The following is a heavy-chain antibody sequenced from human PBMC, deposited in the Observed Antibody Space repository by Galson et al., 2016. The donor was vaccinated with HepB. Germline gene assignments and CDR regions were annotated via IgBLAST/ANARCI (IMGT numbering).Heavy chain of an antibody. V-gene: IGHV3-64D*06. Sequence: SLRLSCAASGLIFRDYTVHWVRQAPGKRLEYVSSISSDASYTDYADSVKGRFTISRDNSKNTLYLQMSRPRAEDTAVYYCVKDRVRDGHPNIDYWGQGTLVTVSS. CDR1: GLIFRDYT. J-gene: IGHJ4*02. CDR2: ISSDASYT. CDR3: VKDRVRDGHPNIDY. D-gene: IGHD5-24*01.